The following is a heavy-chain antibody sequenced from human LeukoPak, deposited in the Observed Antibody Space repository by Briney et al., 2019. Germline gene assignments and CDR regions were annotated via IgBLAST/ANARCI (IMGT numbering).Heavy chain of an antibody. Sequence: PSETLSLTCTVSGGSISSYYWSWIRQPPGKGLEWIGYIYYSGSTNYNPSLKSRVTISVDTSKNQFSLKLSSVTAADTAVYFCARLGAGGVYWGQGTLVTVSS. D-gene: IGHD3-16*01. CDR3: ARLGAGGVY. CDR1: GGSISSYY. V-gene: IGHV4-59*08. CDR2: IYYSGST. J-gene: IGHJ4*02.